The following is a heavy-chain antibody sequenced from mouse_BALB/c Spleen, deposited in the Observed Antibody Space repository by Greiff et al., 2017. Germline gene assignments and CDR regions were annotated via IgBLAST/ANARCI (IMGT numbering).Heavy chain of an antibody. V-gene: IGHV1S81*02. CDR3: ASGGYGNSAMDY. J-gene: IGHJ4*01. D-gene: IGHD2-10*02. CDR2: INPSNGRT. CDR1: GYTFTSYW. Sequence: QVQLQQPGAELVKPGASVKLSCKASGYTFTSYWLHWVKQRPGQGLEWIGEINPSNGRTNYNEKFKSKATLTVDKSSSTAYMQLSSLTSEDSAVYYCASGGYGNSAMDYWGQGTSVTVSS.